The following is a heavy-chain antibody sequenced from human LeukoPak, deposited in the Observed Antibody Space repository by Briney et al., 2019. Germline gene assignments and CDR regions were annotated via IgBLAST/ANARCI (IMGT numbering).Heavy chain of an antibody. CDR1: GGSIRSSYYY. J-gene: IGHJ4*02. CDR3: ARLHAKQWELPIGDFDY. V-gene: IGHV4-39*01. D-gene: IGHD1-26*01. CDR2: IYYSGST. Sequence: SETLSLTCTVSGGSIRSSYYYWGWIRQPPGKGLEWIGSIYYSGSTYYNPSLKSRVTISVDTSKNQFSLKLSSVTAADTAVYYCARLHAKQWELPIGDFDYWGQGTLVTVSS.